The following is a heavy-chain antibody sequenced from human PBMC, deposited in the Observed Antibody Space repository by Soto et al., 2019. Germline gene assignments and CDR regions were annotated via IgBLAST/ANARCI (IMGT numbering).Heavy chain of an antibody. J-gene: IGHJ5*02. CDR3: ARCLVPAAHNWFDP. CDR1: GGSISSGGYY. V-gene: IGHV4-31*03. CDR2: IYYSGST. D-gene: IGHD2-2*01. Sequence: QVQLQESGPGLVKPSQTLSLTCTVSGGSISSGGYYWSWIRQHPGKGLEWIGYIYYSGSTYYNPSLKRRVTISVDTSKNQFSLKLSSVTAADTAVYYCARCLVPAAHNWFDPWGQGTLVTVSS.